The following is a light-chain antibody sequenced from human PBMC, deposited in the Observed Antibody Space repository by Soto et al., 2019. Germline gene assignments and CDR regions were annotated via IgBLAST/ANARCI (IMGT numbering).Light chain of an antibody. CDR1: QSISSW. J-gene: IGKJ3*01. V-gene: IGKV1-5*01. CDR2: DAS. CDR3: KQYNSYFT. Sequence: DIQMTQSPSTLSASVGERVTITCRASQSISSWLAWYQQKPGKAPKLLIYDASSLESGVPSRFSGSEAGTEFTLTISSLQPDDFATYCCKQYNSYFTFGPGTKVDIK.